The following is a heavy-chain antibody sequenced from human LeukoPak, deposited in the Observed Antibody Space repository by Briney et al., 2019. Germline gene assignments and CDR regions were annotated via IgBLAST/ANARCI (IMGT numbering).Heavy chain of an antibody. V-gene: IGHV3-53*01. CDR2: IYIDGTT. CDR1: GFSFSSNS. CDR3: ARGPRYSFY. J-gene: IGHJ4*02. D-gene: IGHD6-13*01. Sequence: PGGSLRLSCAASGFSFSSNSMNWVRQAPGKGLEWISVIYIDGTTYYADSVKGRFTISRDQANNTLYLQMNTLRDEDTAVYYCARGPRYSFYWGQGTLVSVSS.